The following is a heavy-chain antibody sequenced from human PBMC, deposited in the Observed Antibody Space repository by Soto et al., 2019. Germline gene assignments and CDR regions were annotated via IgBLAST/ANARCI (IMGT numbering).Heavy chain of an antibody. V-gene: IGHV1-46*01. Sequence: ASVKVSCKASGYTFTSYYMHWVRQAPGQGLEWMGIINPSGGSTSYAQKFQGRVTMTRDTSTSTVYMELSSLRSEDTAVYYCARDPHIVATTYPFDYWGKGTLVTVSS. CDR1: GYTFTSYY. J-gene: IGHJ4*02. CDR2: INPSGGST. CDR3: ARDPHIVATTYPFDY. D-gene: IGHD5-12*01.